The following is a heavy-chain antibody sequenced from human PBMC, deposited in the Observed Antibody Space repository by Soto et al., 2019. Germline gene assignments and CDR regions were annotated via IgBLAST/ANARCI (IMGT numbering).Heavy chain of an antibody. CDR1: GGSFSGYY. Sequence: SETLSLTCAVYGGSFSGYYWSWIRQPPGKGLEWIGEINHSGSTNYNPSLKSRVTISVDTSKNQFSLKLSSVTAADTAVYYCARRRSLYYYYYGMDVWGQGTTVTVSS. CDR2: INHSGST. J-gene: IGHJ6*02. V-gene: IGHV4-34*01. CDR3: ARRRSLYYYYYGMDV.